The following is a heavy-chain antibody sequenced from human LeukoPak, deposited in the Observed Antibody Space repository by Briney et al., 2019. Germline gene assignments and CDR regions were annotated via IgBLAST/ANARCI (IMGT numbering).Heavy chain of an antibody. Sequence: SETLSLTCTVSGGSINYYYWMWIRQPPGKGLEWIGYIYYSGSTNYNPSLKSRVTISVDTSKNQFSLKLSSVTAADTAVYYCARGGDYGDYDYWGQGTLVTVSS. V-gene: IGHV4-59*01. CDR1: GGSINYYY. J-gene: IGHJ4*02. D-gene: IGHD4-17*01. CDR2: IYYSGST. CDR3: ARGGDYGDYDY.